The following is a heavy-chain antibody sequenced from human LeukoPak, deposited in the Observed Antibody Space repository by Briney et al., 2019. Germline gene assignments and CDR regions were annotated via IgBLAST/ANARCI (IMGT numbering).Heavy chain of an antibody. D-gene: IGHD2-8*02. CDR2: ISGSGGST. Sequence: GGSLRLSCAASGFTFSSYAMSWVRQAPGKGLEWVSAISGSGGSTYYADSVKGRFTISGDNSKNTLYLQMNSLRAEDTAVYYCAKDLVGYCTGGVCPYFDYWGQGTLVTVSS. CDR1: GFTFSSYA. CDR3: AKDLVGYCTGGVCPYFDY. V-gene: IGHV3-23*01. J-gene: IGHJ4*02.